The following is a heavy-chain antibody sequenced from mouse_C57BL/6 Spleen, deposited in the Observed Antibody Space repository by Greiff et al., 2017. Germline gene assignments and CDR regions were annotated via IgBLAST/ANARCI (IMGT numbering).Heavy chain of an antibody. V-gene: IGHV6-3*01. CDR2: IRLKSDNYAT. D-gene: IGHD1-1*01. CDR1: GFTFSNYW. CDR3: TRDIISAY. J-gene: IGHJ3*01. Sequence: EVQLQESGGGLVQPGGSMKLSCVASGFTFSNYWMNWVRQSPEKGLEWVAQIRLKSDNYATHYAESVKGRFTISRDDSKSSVYLQMNNLRAEDTGIYYCTRDIISAYWGQGTLVTVSA.